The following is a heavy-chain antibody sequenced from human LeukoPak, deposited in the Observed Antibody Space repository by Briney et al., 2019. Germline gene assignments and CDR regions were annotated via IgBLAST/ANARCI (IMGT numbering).Heavy chain of an antibody. CDR2: IYHSGST. Sequence: SETLSLTCVVSGGSISSINWWSWVRQPPGKGLECIGDIYHSGSTNYNPSLKSRVTISVDKSKNQFSLKLSSVSAADTAVYYCARAAGRDTTSGLDIDYWGQGTLVTVSS. D-gene: IGHD1-26*01. CDR3: ARAAGRDTTSGLDIDY. CDR1: GGSISSINW. J-gene: IGHJ4*02. V-gene: IGHV4-4*02.